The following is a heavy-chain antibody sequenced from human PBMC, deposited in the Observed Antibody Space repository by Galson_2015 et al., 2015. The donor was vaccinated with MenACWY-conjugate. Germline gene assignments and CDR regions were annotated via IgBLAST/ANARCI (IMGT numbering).Heavy chain of an antibody. CDR3: ARGVNLASMAGY. CDR1: GGSINSYY. Sequence: LSLTCTVSGGSINSYYWSWIRQPPGEGLEWIGYMYYSGSANYNPSLKSRVTISVDTSKNQFSLTMTSVTAADTAVYYCARGVNLASMAGYWGQGTLVTVSP. J-gene: IGHJ4*02. V-gene: IGHV4-59*01. D-gene: IGHD3-3*02. CDR2: MYYSGSA.